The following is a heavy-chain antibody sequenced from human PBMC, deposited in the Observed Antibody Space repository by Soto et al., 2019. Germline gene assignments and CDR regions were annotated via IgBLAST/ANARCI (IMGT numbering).Heavy chain of an antibody. CDR1: GYSFTSYW. CDR3: ASHLAGYYDSSGYYDDAFDI. D-gene: IGHD3-22*01. CDR2: IYPGDSDT. J-gene: IGHJ3*02. V-gene: IGHV5-51*01. Sequence: GESLKISCKGSGYSFTSYWIGWVRQMPGKGLEWMGIIYPGDSDTRYSPSFQGQVTISADKSISTAYLQWSSLKASDTDMYDCASHLAGYYDSSGYYDDAFDIWGQGTMVTVSS.